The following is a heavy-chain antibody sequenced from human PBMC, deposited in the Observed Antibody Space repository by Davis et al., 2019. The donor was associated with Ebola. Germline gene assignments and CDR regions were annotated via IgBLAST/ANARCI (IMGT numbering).Heavy chain of an antibody. CDR3: AREFVHFWSGYVRYYGMDV. CDR2: ISAYNGNT. CDR1: GGTFSSYA. V-gene: IGHV1-18*01. Sequence: ASVKVSCKASGGTFSSYAISWVRQAPGQGLEWMGWISAYNGNTNYAQKLQGRVTMTTDTSTSTAYMELRSLRSDDTAVYYCAREFVHFWSGYVRYYGMDVWGQGTTVTVSS. D-gene: IGHD3-3*02. J-gene: IGHJ6*02.